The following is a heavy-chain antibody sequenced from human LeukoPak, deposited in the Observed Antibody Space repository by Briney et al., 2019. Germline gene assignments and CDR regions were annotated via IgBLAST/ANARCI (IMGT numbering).Heavy chain of an antibody. Sequence: GGSLRLSCAASGFTVSSNYMSWVRQAPGKGPEWVSVIYTSGNTYYADSVKGRFTISRDNSKNTLYLQMNSLRADDTAVYYCARDDGSRTVDYWGQGTLVTVSS. CDR3: ARDDGSRTVDY. CDR1: GFTVSSNY. J-gene: IGHJ4*02. CDR2: IYTSGNT. D-gene: IGHD6-13*01. V-gene: IGHV3-66*01.